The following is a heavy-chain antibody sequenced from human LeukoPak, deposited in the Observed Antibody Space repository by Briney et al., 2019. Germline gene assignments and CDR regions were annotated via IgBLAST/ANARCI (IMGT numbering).Heavy chain of an antibody. CDR3: AYYCSSTTCYKKNYMDV. CDR2: INPHSGGT. V-gene: IGHV1-2*02. Sequence: GASVKVSCKASGYTLTGYYMHWVRQAPGQGLEWMGWINPHSGGTNYAQKFQGRVTMTRDTSINTAYMELSSLRSGDTAVYYCAYYCSSTTCYKKNYMDVWGKGTTVTVSS. J-gene: IGHJ6*03. D-gene: IGHD2-2*02. CDR1: GYTLTGYY.